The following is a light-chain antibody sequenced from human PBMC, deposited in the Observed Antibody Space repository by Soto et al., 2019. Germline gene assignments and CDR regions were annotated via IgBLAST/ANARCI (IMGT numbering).Light chain of an antibody. CDR2: SSS. CDR1: ASNIGSNP. Sequence: QSVVTQPPSASGTPGQRVTISCSGSASNIGSNPVNWYQQLPGTAPKLLIYSSSHRPSGVPDRISGSKSGTSASLAISGLPSGDEADYYCAAWDVSLNVVVFGGGTQLTVL. J-gene: IGLJ2*01. CDR3: AAWDVSLNVVV. V-gene: IGLV1-44*01.